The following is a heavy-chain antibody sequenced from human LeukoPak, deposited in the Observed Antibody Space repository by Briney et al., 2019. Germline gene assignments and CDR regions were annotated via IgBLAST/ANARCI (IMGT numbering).Heavy chain of an antibody. CDR3: AREMGGDNPMPLDY. V-gene: IGHV3-48*01. Sequence: GGSLRLSCAASGFTFSRYSMNWVRQAPAKGLEWVSYISSSSTKYYADSVKGRFTISRDNAKNSLYLQMNSLRVEDTAVYQCAREMGGDNPMPLDYWGQGTLVTVSS. CDR2: ISSSSTK. D-gene: IGHD4-17*01. CDR1: GFTFSRYS. J-gene: IGHJ4*02.